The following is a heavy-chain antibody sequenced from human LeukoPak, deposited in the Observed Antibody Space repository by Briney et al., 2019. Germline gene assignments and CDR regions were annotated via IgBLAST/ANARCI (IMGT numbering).Heavy chain of an antibody. V-gene: IGHV4-59*01. CDR2: IYYNGIT. CDR1: GGAISTYY. D-gene: IGHD6-13*01. Sequence: SETLSLTCTVSGGAISTYYWNWIRQPPGKGLEWIGYIYYNGITNYNPSLKSRVTISLDTSKNQFSLKLSSVTAADTAVYYCARVSSYSSSWYTFSMWGQGALVTVSS. CDR3: ARVSSYSSSWYTFSM. J-gene: IGHJ4*02.